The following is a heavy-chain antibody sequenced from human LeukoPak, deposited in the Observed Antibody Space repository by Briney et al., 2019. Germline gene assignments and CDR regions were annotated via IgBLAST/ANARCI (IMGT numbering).Heavy chain of an antibody. J-gene: IGHJ4*02. Sequence: GGSLRLSCAASGFIFSDYYMTWIRQAPGKGLEWLSYISGSSHDIDYADSVRGRFTISRDNAKNLLHLQMNSLRAEDTAVYYCSRDPRAIDYLGQGTLVTVSS. V-gene: IGHV3-11*01. CDR2: ISGSSHDI. CDR1: GFIFSDYY. CDR3: SRDPRAIDY.